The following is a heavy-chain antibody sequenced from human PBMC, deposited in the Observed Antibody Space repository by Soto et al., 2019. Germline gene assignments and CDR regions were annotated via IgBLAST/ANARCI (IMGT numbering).Heavy chain of an antibody. V-gene: IGHV3-72*01. CDR3: ARVLTVAGLYYFDY. J-gene: IGHJ4*02. Sequence: GGSLRLSCAASGFTFSDHYMDWVRQAPGKGLEWVGRSRNKAKSYSTEYAASVKGRFTISRDDSKNSLYLQMNSLKTEDTAVYYCARVLTVAGLYYFDYWGPGTLVTVSS. CDR1: GFTFSDHY. D-gene: IGHD6-19*01. CDR2: SRNKAKSYST.